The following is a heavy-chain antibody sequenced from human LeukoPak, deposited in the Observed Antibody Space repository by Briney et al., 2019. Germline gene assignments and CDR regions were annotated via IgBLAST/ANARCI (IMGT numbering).Heavy chain of an antibody. J-gene: IGHJ4*02. CDR2: VIHSGAT. Sequence: SETLSLTCTVSGGSISSSSYYWGWIRQSPGKGLQWIGEVIHSGATNYNPSLTSRLIISVDTSRNQFSLKLSSVTAADTAVYYCARGYDSGGYYAYFDYWGQGALVTVSS. V-gene: IGHV4-39*07. D-gene: IGHD3-22*01. CDR3: ARGYDSGGYYAYFDY. CDR1: GGSISSSSYY.